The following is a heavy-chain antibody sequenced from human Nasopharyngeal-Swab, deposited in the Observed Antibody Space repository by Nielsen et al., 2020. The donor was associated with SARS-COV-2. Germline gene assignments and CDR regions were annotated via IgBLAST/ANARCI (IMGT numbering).Heavy chain of an antibody. D-gene: IGHD3-10*01. CDR1: GFTFSSYS. Sequence: GGSLRLSCAASGFTFSSYSMNWVRQAPGKGLEWVSSISSSSYIYYADSVKGRFTISRDNAKNSLYLQMNSLRAEDTAVYYCARERGSGSYFWYYYGMDVWGQGTTVTVSS. CDR2: ISSSSYI. CDR3: ARERGSGSYFWYYYGMDV. J-gene: IGHJ6*02. V-gene: IGHV3-21*01.